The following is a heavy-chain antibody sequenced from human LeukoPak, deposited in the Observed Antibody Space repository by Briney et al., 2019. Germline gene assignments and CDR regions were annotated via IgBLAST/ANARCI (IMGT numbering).Heavy chain of an antibody. V-gene: IGHV3-23*01. CDR3: AKDPASVVANAFHT. CDR1: GFTFSSSV. CDR2: ISGSGGTT. J-gene: IGHJ3*02. D-gene: IGHD5-12*01. Sequence: TGGSLRLSCAASGFTFSSSVMTWVRQAPGKGLERVSTISGSGGTTYYADSVKGRFTISRDNSKHTLYLEMDSLRADDTAVYSCAKDPASVVANAFHTWGQGTMVTVSS.